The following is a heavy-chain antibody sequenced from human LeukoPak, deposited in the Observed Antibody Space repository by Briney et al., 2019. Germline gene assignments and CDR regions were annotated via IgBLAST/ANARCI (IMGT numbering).Heavy chain of an antibody. CDR1: GGSISSYY. J-gene: IGHJ5*02. Sequence: SETLSLTCTVSGGSISSYYWSWIRQPPGKGLEWIGYIYYSGSTNYNPSLKSRVTISVDTSKNQFSLKLSSVTAADTAVYYCARELRCSSTSCSDPWFDPWGQGTLVTVSS. CDR3: ARELRCSSTSCSDPWFDP. CDR2: IYYSGST. V-gene: IGHV4-59*01. D-gene: IGHD2-2*01.